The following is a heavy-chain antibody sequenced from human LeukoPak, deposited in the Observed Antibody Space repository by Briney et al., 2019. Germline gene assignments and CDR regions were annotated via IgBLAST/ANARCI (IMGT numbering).Heavy chain of an antibody. J-gene: IGHJ6*03. Sequence: PGGSLRLSCAASGFTFNNYGIHWVRQAPGKGLEWVAVISYDGSNKHYADSVKGRFTISRDNSKNTLYLQMNGLRAEDTAVYYCVGYGSGSYYNYYMDVWGKGTTVTVSS. CDR1: GFTFNNYG. CDR3: VGYGSGSYYNYYMDV. D-gene: IGHD3-10*01. V-gene: IGHV3-30*03. CDR2: ISYDGSNK.